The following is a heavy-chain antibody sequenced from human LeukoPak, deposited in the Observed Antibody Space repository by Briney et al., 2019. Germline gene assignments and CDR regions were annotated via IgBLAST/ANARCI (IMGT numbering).Heavy chain of an antibody. V-gene: IGHV3-23*01. CDR2: ISASGNST. Sequence: GGSLRLSCAASGFSLSSYAMSWVRQAPGKGLEWVSAISASGNSTYYADSVKDRFTISRDKSKNTLYLQMNSLGAEDTAVYYCAKNRGNYYYFDYWGQGTLVTVSS. D-gene: IGHD4-11*01. CDR3: AKNRGNYYYFDY. CDR1: GFSLSSYA. J-gene: IGHJ4*02.